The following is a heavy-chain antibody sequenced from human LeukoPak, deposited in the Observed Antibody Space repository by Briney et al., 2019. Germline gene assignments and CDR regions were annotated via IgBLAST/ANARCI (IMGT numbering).Heavy chain of an antibody. J-gene: IGHJ4*02. CDR3: ARVFDS. Sequence: PDTLSLTGTVAGGSVSTRDYSWGWIRQSPVKGLEWIGDVFYTGKTNYNPSLRGRATISIDTSKNQFSLKLTYVTAADSAVYYCARVFDSWGQGTLVTVSS. CDR2: VFYTGKT. CDR1: GGSVSTRDYS. V-gene: IGHV4-39*07.